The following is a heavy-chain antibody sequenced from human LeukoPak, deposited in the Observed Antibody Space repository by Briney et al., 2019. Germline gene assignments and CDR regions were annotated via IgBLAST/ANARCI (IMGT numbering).Heavy chain of an antibody. CDR1: GGSISSYY. J-gene: IGHJ4*02. V-gene: IGHV4-4*07. Sequence: SETLSLTCTVSGGSISSYYWSWIRQPAGKGLEWIGRIYSTGITNYNPSLKSRVTMSVDTSKNRFSLRLRSVTAADTAVYYCARQIASAGTAGFDFWGQGALVTVSS. CDR3: ARQIASAGTAGFDF. D-gene: IGHD6-13*01. CDR2: IYSTGIT.